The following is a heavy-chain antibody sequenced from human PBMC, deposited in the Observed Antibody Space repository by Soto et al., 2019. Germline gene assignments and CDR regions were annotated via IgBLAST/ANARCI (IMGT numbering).Heavy chain of an antibody. CDR1: GVTFSNAW. V-gene: IGHV3-15*01. J-gene: IGHJ4*02. D-gene: IGHD4-17*01. Sequence: GALRLSCAASGVTFSNAWMSWVRQAPGKGLEWVGRIKSKTDGGTTDYAAPVKGRFTISRDDSKNTLYLQMNRLKTEATAVYYCQGWYGDSGQLDYFDYWGQGTLVTVSS. CDR3: QGWYGDSGQLDYFDY. CDR2: IKSKTDGGTT.